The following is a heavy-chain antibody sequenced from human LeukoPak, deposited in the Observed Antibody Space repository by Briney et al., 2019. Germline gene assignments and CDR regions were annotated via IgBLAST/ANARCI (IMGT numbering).Heavy chain of an antibody. CDR2: INPKSGGT. D-gene: IGHD2-21*02. Sequence: ASVKVSCKTSEDSFIDSYIHWVRQAPGQGLEVMGWINPKSGGTNIVHKFRGRVTMARDTSTSTAYMEVSSLRPDDTAVYYCTRETREHRVVETAVPRLESDFYYMDVWGKGTTVTVSS. CDR3: TRETREHRVVETAVPRLESDFYYMDV. CDR1: EDSFIDSY. J-gene: IGHJ6*03. V-gene: IGHV1-2*02.